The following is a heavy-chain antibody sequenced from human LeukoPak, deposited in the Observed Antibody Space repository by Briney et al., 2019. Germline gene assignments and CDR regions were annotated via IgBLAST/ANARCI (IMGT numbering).Heavy chain of an antibody. D-gene: IGHD2-21*01. V-gene: IGHV4-31*03. CDR2: VYYNWTT. Sequence: SETLSLTCTVSGGSISTGGYSWSWIRQRPGKGLQWIGYVYYNWTTQYNPSLRSRLGISMDMSKNQFSLKLRSVTAADTAIYYCATYKAGDINWFDPWGQGILVTVSS. CDR3: ATYKAGDINWFDP. J-gene: IGHJ5*02. CDR1: GGSISTGGYS.